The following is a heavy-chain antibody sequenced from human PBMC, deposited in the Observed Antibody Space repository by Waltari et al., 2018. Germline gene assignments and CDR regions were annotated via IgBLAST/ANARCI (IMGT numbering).Heavy chain of an antibody. CDR2: ISYDGSNK. V-gene: IGHV3-30*18. CDR1: GFTFSSYG. J-gene: IGHJ4*02. Sequence: QVQLVESGGGVVQPGRSLRLSCAAPGFTFSSYGMHWVRQAPDKGLEWVAVISYDGSNKYYADSVKGRFTISRDNSKNTLYLQMNSLRAEDTAVYYCAKDRGYDFWSGYLGDWGQGTLVTVSS. CDR3: AKDRGYDFWSGYLGD. D-gene: IGHD3-3*01.